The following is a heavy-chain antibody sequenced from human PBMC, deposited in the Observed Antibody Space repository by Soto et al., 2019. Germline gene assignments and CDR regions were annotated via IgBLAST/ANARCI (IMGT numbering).Heavy chain of an antibody. D-gene: IGHD2-15*01. Sequence: ASVKVSCTASGYTFTGYYMHWVRQAPGQGLAWMGWINPNSGGTNYAQKFQGRVTMTRDTSISTAYMELSRLRSDNTAVYYCARDGGYCSGGSCLSCDYWGQGTLVTVSS. J-gene: IGHJ4*02. V-gene: IGHV1-2*02. CDR2: INPNSGGT. CDR1: GYTFTGYY. CDR3: ARDGGYCSGGSCLSCDY.